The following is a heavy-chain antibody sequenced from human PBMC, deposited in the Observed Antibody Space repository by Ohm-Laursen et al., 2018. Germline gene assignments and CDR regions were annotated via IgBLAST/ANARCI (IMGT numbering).Heavy chain of an antibody. CDR1: GYTFTSYG. CDR3: ARRNWNSRPDWFDP. Sequence: ASVKVSCKASGYTFTSYGISWVRQAPGQGLEWMGWISAYNGNTNYAKKLQGRVTMTTDTSTSTAYMQLRSLISDDTAVYYFARRNWNSRPDWFDPWGQGTLVTVSA. J-gene: IGHJ5*02. CDR2: ISAYNGNT. V-gene: IGHV1-18*01. D-gene: IGHD1/OR15-1a*01.